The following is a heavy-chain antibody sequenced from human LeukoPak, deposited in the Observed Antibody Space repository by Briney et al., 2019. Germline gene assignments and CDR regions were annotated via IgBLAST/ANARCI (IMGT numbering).Heavy chain of an antibody. D-gene: IGHD2-8*01. CDR1: GFTFSSYE. CDR2: ISSSCSTI. V-gene: IGHV3-48*03. J-gene: IGHJ4*02. Sequence: GGALRLSCAASGFTFSSYEMNWVRQAPGKGLEGVSYISSSCSTIYYADSVKGRFTISRDNAKTSLYLQMNSLRAEDTAVYYRARDCTNGVCWDYWGQETLVTVSS. CDR3: ARDCTNGVCWDY.